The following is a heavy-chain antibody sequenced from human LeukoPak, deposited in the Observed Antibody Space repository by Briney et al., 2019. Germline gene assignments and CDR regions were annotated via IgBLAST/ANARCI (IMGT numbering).Heavy chain of an antibody. V-gene: IGHV3-66*02. CDR1: GFTVSSNY. Sequence: PGGSLRLSCAASGFTVSSNYMSRVRQAPGKGLEWVSIVYSGGSTYYADSVKGRFTISRDNSKNTLYLQMNSLRAEYTAINFCVRVGSNYGYGDWNHFDYWGQGTLVTVSS. CDR2: VYSGGST. CDR3: VRVGSNYGYGDWNHFDY. D-gene: IGHD3-16*01. J-gene: IGHJ4*02.